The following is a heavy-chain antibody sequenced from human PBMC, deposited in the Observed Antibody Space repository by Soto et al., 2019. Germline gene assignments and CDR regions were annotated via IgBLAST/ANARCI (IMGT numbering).Heavy chain of an antibody. D-gene: IGHD3-22*01. CDR3: ARQDYYDSSGYYYPSALDY. Sequence: GSLRLSCAASGFTFSSYWMHWVRRAPGRRLVWVSHINSDGSSTSYADSVKGRFTISRDNAKNTLYLQMNSLRDEDTAVYYCARQDYYDSSGYYYPSALDYWGQGTLVTVSS. CDR2: INSDGSST. CDR1: GFTFSSYW. J-gene: IGHJ4*02. V-gene: IGHV3-74*01.